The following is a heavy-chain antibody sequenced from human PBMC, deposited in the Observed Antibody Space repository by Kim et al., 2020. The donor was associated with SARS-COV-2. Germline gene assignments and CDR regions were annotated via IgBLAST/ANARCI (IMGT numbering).Heavy chain of an antibody. V-gene: IGHV4-4*02. J-gene: IGHJ4*02. CDR3: ATSYTDIAVAGQGIDY. D-gene: IGHD6-19*01. Sequence: SETLSLTCAVSGGSISSSNWWSWVRQPPGKGLEWIGEIYHSGSTNYNPSLKSRVTISVDKSKNQFSLKLSSVTAADTAVYYCATSYTDIAVAGQGIDYWGQGTLVTVSS. CDR1: GGSISSSNW. CDR2: IYHSGST.